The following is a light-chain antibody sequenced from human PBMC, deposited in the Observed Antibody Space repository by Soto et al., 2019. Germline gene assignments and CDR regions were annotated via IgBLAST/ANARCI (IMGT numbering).Light chain of an antibody. CDR1: QTISSY. CDR3: QQANSFPLT. J-gene: IGKJ4*01. Sequence: DIQMTQSPSSLSASVGDRVTITCRASQTISSYLNWYQQKPGKAPNLLIYAAISLQSGVPSRFSGSGSGTDFTLTISSLQPEDFATYYCQQANSFPLTFGGGTKVDI. V-gene: IGKV1-39*01. CDR2: AAI.